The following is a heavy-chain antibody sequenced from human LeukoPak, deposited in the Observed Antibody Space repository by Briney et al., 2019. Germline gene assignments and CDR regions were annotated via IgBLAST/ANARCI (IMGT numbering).Heavy chain of an antibody. CDR3: ARDRPGYSYGPAFDY. Sequence: GGSLRLSCAASGFTVSSNYMSWVRQAPGKGLEWVSVIYSGGSTYYADSVKGRFTISRDNSKNTLYLQMNSLRAEDTAVYYCARDRPGYSYGPAFDYWGQGTLVTVSS. D-gene: IGHD5-18*01. V-gene: IGHV3-66*01. CDR1: GFTVSSNY. J-gene: IGHJ4*02. CDR2: IYSGGST.